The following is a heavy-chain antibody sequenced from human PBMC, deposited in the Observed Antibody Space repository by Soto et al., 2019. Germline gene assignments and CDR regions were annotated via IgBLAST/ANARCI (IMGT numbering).Heavy chain of an antibody. Sequence: SETLSLTCIVSGDSITSGAYYSEWIRQPPGKGLEWIGNIHYSGRTSYNPSLRSRVTISVDTSKNHFSLRLRSVTAADTAVYYCARENWNGYYYYAMDVWGQGTTVTVSS. CDR3: ARENWNGYYYYAMDV. V-gene: IGHV4-39*07. J-gene: IGHJ6*02. CDR2: IHYSGRT. D-gene: IGHD1-1*01. CDR1: GDSITSGAYY.